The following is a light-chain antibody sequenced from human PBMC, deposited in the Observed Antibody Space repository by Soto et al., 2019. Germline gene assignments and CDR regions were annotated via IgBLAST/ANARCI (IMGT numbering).Light chain of an antibody. CDR1: QSVSNNY. CDR2: GAS. Sequence: EIVLTQSPCTLSLSPGEGATLSCRASQSVSNNYLAWYQQKPGQAPRLVISGASSMATAIPDRFSGSGSGTDFTLTISRLEPEDFAVYYCQQYVSSPLTFGGGTKVEIK. J-gene: IGKJ4*01. CDR3: QQYVSSPLT. V-gene: IGKV3-20*01.